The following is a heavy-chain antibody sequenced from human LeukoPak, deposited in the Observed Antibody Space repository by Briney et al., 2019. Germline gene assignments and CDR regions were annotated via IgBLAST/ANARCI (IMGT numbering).Heavy chain of an antibody. D-gene: IGHD6-6*01. J-gene: IGHJ4*02. CDR3: ARERSSFDFDY. CDR1: GGSINSYY. CDR2: IYYSETI. V-gene: IGHV4-59*01. Sequence: SETLSLTCTVSGGSINSYYWSWIRQPPGKGLEWIGYIYYSETINYNPSLTSRVTISLDTSKNQVSLKLTSVTAADTAVYYCARERSSFDFDYWGQGTLVTVSS.